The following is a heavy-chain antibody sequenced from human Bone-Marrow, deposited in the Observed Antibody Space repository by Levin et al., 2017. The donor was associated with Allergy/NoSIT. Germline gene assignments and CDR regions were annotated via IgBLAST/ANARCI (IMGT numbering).Heavy chain of an antibody. D-gene: IGHD1-1*01. Sequence: SETLSLTCGVSGGSLKGFFWSWIRQSPGQGLEWIGEINDRGTTNYNPSLTSRLTISVDMSKNQFSLTLTSVTSADTAVYYCATIRHDIINKVSSNVFYVDVWGKGTTVTVSS. CDR1: GGSLKGFF. J-gene: IGHJ6*03. CDR3: ATIRHDIINKVSSNVFYVDV. CDR2: INDRGTT. V-gene: IGHV4-34*01.